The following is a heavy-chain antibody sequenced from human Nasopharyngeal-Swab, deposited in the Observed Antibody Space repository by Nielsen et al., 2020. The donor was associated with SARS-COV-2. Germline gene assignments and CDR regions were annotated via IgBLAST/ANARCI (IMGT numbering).Heavy chain of an antibody. CDR1: GFTFSSYG. CDR2: ISYDGSNK. Sequence: GESLKISCAASGFTFSSYGMHWVRQAPGKGLEWMAVISYDGSNKYYADSVKGRFTISRDNSKNTLYLQMNNLRAEDTAVYYCAREAQTGYSSGWTYYDYGMDVWGQGTTVTVSS. V-gene: IGHV3-30*03. CDR3: AREAQTGYSSGWTYYDYGMDV. J-gene: IGHJ6*02. D-gene: IGHD6-19*01.